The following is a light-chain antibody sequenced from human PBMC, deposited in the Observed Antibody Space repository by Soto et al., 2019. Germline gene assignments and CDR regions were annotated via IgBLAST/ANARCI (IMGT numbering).Light chain of an antibody. Sequence: EIVLTQSPATLSLSPGERATLSCRASQSVSSHLAWYQQKPGQAPRLLICDASKRATGIPARFSGSGSGTDFTLTISSLAPEDFAVYYCQQRSNWPITFGQGKRLEI. V-gene: IGKV3-11*01. J-gene: IGKJ5*01. CDR2: DAS. CDR1: QSVSSH. CDR3: QQRSNWPIT.